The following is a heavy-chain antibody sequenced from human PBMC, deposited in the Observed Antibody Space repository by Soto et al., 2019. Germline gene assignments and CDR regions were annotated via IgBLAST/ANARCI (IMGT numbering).Heavy chain of an antibody. J-gene: IGHJ6*02. CDR1: GVTFISYA. V-gene: IGHV1-69*13. Sequence: SVKIYCKTSGVTFISYAISWLRQAKKKGLEWMGGIIPIFGTANYAQKFQGRVTITADESTSTAYMELSSLRSEDTAVYYCASGCTNGVCPRGGYYYGLDVRGQGTTVTVSS. D-gene: IGHD2-8*01. CDR3: ASGCTNGVCPRGGYYYGLDV. CDR2: IIPIFGTA.